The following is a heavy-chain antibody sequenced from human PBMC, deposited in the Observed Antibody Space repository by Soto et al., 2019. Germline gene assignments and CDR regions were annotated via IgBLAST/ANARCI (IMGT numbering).Heavy chain of an antibody. CDR2: INHSGST. CDR3: ARRRTIFGPFDY. Sequence: SETLSLTCAVYGGSFSGYYLSWIRQPPGKGLEWIGEINHSGSTNYNPSLKSRVTISVDTSKNQFSLKLSSVTAADTAVYYCARRRTIFGPFDYWGQGTLVTVSS. D-gene: IGHD3-3*01. J-gene: IGHJ4*02. V-gene: IGHV4-34*01. CDR1: GGSFSGYY.